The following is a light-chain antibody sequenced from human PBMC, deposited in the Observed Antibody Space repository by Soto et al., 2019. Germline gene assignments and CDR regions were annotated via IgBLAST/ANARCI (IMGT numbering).Light chain of an antibody. CDR1: ETVATN. J-gene: IGKJ1*01. V-gene: IGKV3-15*01. CDR3: QQYVEWPPMT. Sequence: EVVMTQSPATLSASPGERATLSCWASETVATNLAWYQQKPGQAPRLLISGASTRAAGISDRFRGSGSGTEFTLTISSLRSEDSGIYYFQQYVEWPPMTFGQGTKVEI. CDR2: GAS.